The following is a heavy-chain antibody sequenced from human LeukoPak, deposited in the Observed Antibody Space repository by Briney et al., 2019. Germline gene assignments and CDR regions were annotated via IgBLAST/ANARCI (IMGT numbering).Heavy chain of an antibody. V-gene: IGHV4-38-2*01. Sequence: SETLSLTCAVSGYSISSGYYWGWIRQSPGKGLEWIGSIYHSGSTYYNSSLKSPVTISVDTSKNQFSLKLSSVTAADTAVYYCARITMVRGVIGWFDPWGQGTLVTVSS. J-gene: IGHJ5*02. CDR3: ARITMVRGVIGWFDP. CDR1: GYSISSGYY. D-gene: IGHD3-10*01. CDR2: IYHSGST.